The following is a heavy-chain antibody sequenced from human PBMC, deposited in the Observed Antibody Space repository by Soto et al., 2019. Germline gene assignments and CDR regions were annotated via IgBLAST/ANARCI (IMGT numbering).Heavy chain of an antibody. J-gene: IGHJ5*02. V-gene: IGHV3-74*01. CDR1: GFTFSSYW. D-gene: IGHD2-2*02. Sequence: GGSLRLSCAASGFTFSSYWMHWVRQAPGKGLVWVSRINSDGSTTLYAASVKGRFTISRDNSKNTLYLQMNSLRAEDTAVYYCARDWMGRYNLNWFDPWGQGTLVTSPQ. CDR3: ARDWMGRYNLNWFDP. CDR2: INSDGSTT.